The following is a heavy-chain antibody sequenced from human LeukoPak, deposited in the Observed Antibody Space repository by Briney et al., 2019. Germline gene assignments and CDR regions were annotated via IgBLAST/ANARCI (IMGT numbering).Heavy chain of an antibody. CDR3: ARDWHQLRFDP. V-gene: IGHV1-18*01. J-gene: IGHJ5*02. Sequence: GSLKVSCKASGYTFTSYGISWVRQAPGQGLEWMGWISAYNGNTNYSQKLQGRVTMTTDTSTSTAYMELRSLRSDDTAVYYCARDWHQLRFDPWGQGTLVTVSS. D-gene: IGHD2-2*01. CDR1: GYTFTSYG. CDR2: ISAYNGNT.